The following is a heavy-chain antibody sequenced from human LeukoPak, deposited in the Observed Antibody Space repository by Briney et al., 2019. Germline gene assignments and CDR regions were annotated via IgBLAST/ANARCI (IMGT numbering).Heavy chain of an antibody. V-gene: IGHV3-74*01. J-gene: IGHJ1*01. Sequence: GGSLRLSCAPSGFTFSSYWMHWVRQAPGKGLVWASRIKSDGSTNYADSVKGRFTISRDNAKNTVSLQMNSLRAEDTGVYYCARAPSEIGGYYPEYFRLWGQGTLVTVSS. D-gene: IGHD3-22*01. CDR3: ARAPSEIGGYYPEYFRL. CDR2: IKSDGST. CDR1: GFTFSSYW.